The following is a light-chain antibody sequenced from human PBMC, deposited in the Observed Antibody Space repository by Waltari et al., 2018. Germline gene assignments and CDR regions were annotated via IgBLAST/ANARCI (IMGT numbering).Light chain of an antibody. J-gene: IGLJ2*01. V-gene: IGLV1-51*01. CDR3: GTCDSSLSVV. CDR2: ANN. Sequence: QSVLTQPPSVSAAAGQKVTISCSGSGSNIGNNFVSWYQQLPGTAPKLLIFANNKLPSVTPDRFSGAKSGASATLGIAGLQTGDEAEYYCGTCDSSLSVVFGGGTKLTVL. CDR1: GSNIGNNF.